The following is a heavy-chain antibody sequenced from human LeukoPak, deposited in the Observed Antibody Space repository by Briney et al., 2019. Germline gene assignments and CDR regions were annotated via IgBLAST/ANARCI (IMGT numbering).Heavy chain of an antibody. CDR3: ARGIMVRGVGFFDY. Sequence: GGSLRLSCAASGFTFSSYSMNWVRQAPGKGLEWVSSISSSSSYIYYADSVKGRFTISRDNAKNSLYLQMNSLRAEDTAVYYCARGIMVRGVGFFDYWGQGTLVTVSS. CDR1: GFTFSSYS. J-gene: IGHJ4*02. D-gene: IGHD3-10*01. CDR2: ISSSSSYI. V-gene: IGHV3-21*01.